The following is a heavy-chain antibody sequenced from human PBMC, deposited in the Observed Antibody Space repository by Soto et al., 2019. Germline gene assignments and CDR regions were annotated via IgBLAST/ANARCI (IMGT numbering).Heavy chain of an antibody. J-gene: IGHJ6*02. V-gene: IGHV1-69*12. Sequence: QVQLVQSGAEVKKPGSSVKVSCKASGGTFSSYAISWVRQAPGQGLEWMGGIIPIFGTANYAQKFQGRVTSXAXEPXSTAYMELSSLRSEDTAVYYCASSVAKYYYYGMDVWGQGTTVTVSS. D-gene: IGHD5-12*01. CDR1: GGTFSSYA. CDR3: ASSVAKYYYYGMDV. CDR2: IIPIFGTA.